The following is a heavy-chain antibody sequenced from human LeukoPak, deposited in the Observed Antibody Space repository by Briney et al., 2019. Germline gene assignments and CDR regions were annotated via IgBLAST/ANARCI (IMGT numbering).Heavy chain of an antibody. Sequence: GGSLRLSCAASGFTFSSYAMNWVRQAPGKGLEWVSAISGSGGSTYYADSVKGRFTISRDNSKNTLYLQMNSLRAEDTAVYYCAKPPDYSGSYGGSDYWGQGTLVTVSS. J-gene: IGHJ4*02. CDR1: GFTFSSYA. CDR3: AKPPDYSGSYGGSDY. V-gene: IGHV3-23*01. D-gene: IGHD1-26*01. CDR2: ISGSGGST.